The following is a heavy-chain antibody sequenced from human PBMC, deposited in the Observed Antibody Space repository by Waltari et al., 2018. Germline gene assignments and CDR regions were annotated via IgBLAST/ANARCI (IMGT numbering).Heavy chain of an antibody. V-gene: IGHV1-46*01. CDR3: ARGGVPYSRSWYGDY. CDR2: INPSGSST. J-gene: IGHJ4*02. D-gene: IGHD6-13*01. Sequence: QVQLVQSGAEVRKPGASVKISCKASGYTFSSYYMYWLRQAPGQGLEWMGTINPSGSSTSYSQKFQDRVTMTRDTSTRTDYMELSSLTSEDTAVYYCARGGVPYSRSWYGDYWGQGTQVTVSS. CDR1: GYTFSSYY.